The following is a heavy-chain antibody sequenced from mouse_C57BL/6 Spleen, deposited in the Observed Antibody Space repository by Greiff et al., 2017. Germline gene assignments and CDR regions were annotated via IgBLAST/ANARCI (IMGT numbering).Heavy chain of an antibody. CDR1: GYTFTSYW. CDR2: IDPSDSET. CDR3: ARHYYGSSSYYFDY. D-gene: IGHD1-1*01. Sequence: QVQLQQPGAELVRPGSSVKLSCKASGYTFTSYWMHWVKQRPIQGLEWIGNIDPSDSETHYNQKFKDKATLTVDKSSSTAYMQLSSLTSEDSAVYYCARHYYGSSSYYFDYRGQGTTLTVSS. J-gene: IGHJ2*01. V-gene: IGHV1-52*01.